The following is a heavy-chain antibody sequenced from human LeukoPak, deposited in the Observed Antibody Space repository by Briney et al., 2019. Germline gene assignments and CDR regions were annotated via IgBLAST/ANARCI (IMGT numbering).Heavy chain of an antibody. Sequence: PGGSLRLSCAASGFTFSSYAMSWVRQAPGKGLEWVSAISGSGGSTYYADSVKGRFTISRDNSNNTLYLQMNSLRAEDTAVYYCARDLYSSGWFDYWGQGTLVTVSS. D-gene: IGHD6-19*01. CDR3: ARDLYSSGWFDY. CDR1: GFTFSSYA. CDR2: ISGSGGST. J-gene: IGHJ4*02. V-gene: IGHV3-23*01.